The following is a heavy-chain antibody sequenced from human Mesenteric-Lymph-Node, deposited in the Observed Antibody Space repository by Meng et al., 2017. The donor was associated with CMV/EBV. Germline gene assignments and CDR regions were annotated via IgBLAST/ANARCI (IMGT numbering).Heavy chain of an antibody. CDR2: ISPDGTTT. CDR3: ARRRDGNNWADY. Sequence: CAASGFTFSGYWMHWVRQGPGKGLVWLSRISPDGTTTNYADSVKGRFTVSRDNTENTLYLQMNSLRAEDTAVYYCARRRDGNNWADYWGQGTLVTVSS. CDR1: GFTFSGYW. V-gene: IGHV3-74*01. J-gene: IGHJ4*02. D-gene: IGHD5-24*01.